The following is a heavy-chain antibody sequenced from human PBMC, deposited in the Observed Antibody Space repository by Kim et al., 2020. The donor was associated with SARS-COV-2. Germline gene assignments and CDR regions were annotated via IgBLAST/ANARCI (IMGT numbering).Heavy chain of an antibody. Sequence: SAYNGNTNYAQKLQGRVTMTTDTSTSTAYMELRSLRSDDTAVYYCATLLLWGQGTLVTVSS. V-gene: IGHV1-18*01. CDR2: SAYNGNT. D-gene: IGHD2-21*01. CDR3: ATLLL. J-gene: IGHJ4*02.